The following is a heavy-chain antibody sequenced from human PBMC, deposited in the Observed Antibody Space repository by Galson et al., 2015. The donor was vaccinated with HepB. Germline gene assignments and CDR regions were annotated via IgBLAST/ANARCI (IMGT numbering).Heavy chain of an antibody. CDR1: GYTFTDYS. CDR2: IDPNSGAT. D-gene: IGHD3-10*01. CDR3: TRGSLVRGIISFDY. J-gene: IGHJ4*02. V-gene: IGHV1-2*04. Sequence: SVKVSCKASGYTFTDYSVYWVRQAPGQGLEWMGWIDPNSGATNYAQNLQGWVTLTRDTSISTAYMELTSLRSDDTAVYYCTRGSLVRGIISFDYWGQGALVTVSS.